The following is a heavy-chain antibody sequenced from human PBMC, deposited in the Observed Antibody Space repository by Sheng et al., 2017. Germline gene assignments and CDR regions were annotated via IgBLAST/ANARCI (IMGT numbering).Heavy chain of an antibody. J-gene: IGHJ3*02. Sequence: QVQLVESGGGLVKPGGSLRLSCAASGFTFSDYYMSWIRQAPGKGLEWVSYISSSSSYTNYADSVKGRFTISRDNAKNSLYLQMNSLRAEDTAVYYCARDRGYYDSSGYKGSDAFDIWGQGTMVTVSS. D-gene: IGHD3-22*01. CDR2: ISSSSSYT. V-gene: IGHV3-11*05. CDR1: GFTFSDYY. CDR3: ARDRGYYDSSGYKGSDAFDI.